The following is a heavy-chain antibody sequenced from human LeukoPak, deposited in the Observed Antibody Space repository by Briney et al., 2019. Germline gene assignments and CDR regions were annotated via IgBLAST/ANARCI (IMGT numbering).Heavy chain of an antibody. D-gene: IGHD1-26*01. V-gene: IGHV3-33*03. CDR3: AKELGSGSHDLFFFDS. CDR2: IWYDGSKK. CDR1: GFTFSNYG. J-gene: IGHJ4*02. Sequence: GGSLRLSCSASGFTFSNYGMHWIRQAPGKGLEWMALIWYDGSKKNYADSVKGRFTISRDNSKNTLYLQMNSLSPEDTAVFYCAKELGSGSHDLFFFDSWGQGTLVTVSS.